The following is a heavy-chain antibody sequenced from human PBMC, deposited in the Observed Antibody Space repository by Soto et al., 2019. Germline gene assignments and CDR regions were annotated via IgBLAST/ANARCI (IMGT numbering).Heavy chain of an antibody. CDR2: ISGSGGSA. J-gene: IGHJ5*02. D-gene: IGHD2-2*01. CDR1: GVSFSNYA. Sequence: SLRLACAASGVSFSNYAITWVRQGPGKGLEWVSAISGSGGSAYYADSVKGRFTISRDNSKNTLYLQMNSLRADDSGVYYCAKDPYSGVLVPVAIGFDPWGPGTLVTVSS. V-gene: IGHV3-23*01. CDR3: AKDPYSGVLVPVAIGFDP.